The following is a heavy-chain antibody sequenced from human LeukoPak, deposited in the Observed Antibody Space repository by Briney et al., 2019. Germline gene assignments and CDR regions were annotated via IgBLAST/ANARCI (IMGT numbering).Heavy chain of an antibody. CDR2: INPNSGGT. J-gene: IGHJ4*02. CDR1: GYTFTGYY. V-gene: IGHV1-2*02. Sequence: ASVKVSCKASGYTFTGYYMHWVRQAPGQGLEWMGWINPNSGGTNYAQKFQGRVTMTRDTSISTAYMELSRLRSDDTAVYYCARDPRSVYYYDSSTPYYFDYWGQGTLVTVSS. CDR3: ARDPRSVYYYDSSTPYYFDY. D-gene: IGHD3-22*01.